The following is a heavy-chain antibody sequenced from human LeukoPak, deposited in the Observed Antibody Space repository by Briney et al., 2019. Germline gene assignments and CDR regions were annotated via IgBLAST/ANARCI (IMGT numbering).Heavy chain of an antibody. J-gene: IGHJ3*02. D-gene: IGHD6-6*01. CDR3: ARERYSSSGNDAFDI. CDR2: IIPIFGTA. Sequence: SVKVSCKASGGTFSSYAISWVRQAPGQGLEWMGGIIPIFGTANYAQKFQGRVTITADESTSTAYMELSSLRSEDTAVYYCARERYSSSGNDAFDIWGQGTMVTVSS. CDR1: GGTFSSYA. V-gene: IGHV1-69*13.